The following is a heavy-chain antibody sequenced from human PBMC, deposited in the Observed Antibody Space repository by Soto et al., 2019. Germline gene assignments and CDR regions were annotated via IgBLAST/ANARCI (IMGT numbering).Heavy chain of an antibody. V-gene: IGHV3-48*03. CDR1: GFTFSSYE. D-gene: IGHD3-3*01. Sequence: GGSLRLSCAASGFTFSSYEMNWVRQAPGKWLEWVSFISSSGIPIYYADSVRGRFTISRDNAKNSLYLQMNSLRAEDTAVYYCASTPRGWSGYSLNYYGMDVWGQGXTVTVYS. CDR2: ISSSGIPI. J-gene: IGHJ6*02. CDR3: ASTPRGWSGYSLNYYGMDV.